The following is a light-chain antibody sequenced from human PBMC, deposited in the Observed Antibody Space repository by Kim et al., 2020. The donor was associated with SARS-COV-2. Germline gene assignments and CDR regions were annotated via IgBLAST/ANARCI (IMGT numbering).Light chain of an antibody. CDR3: QVWDTSTYHVV. V-gene: IGLV3-21*04. CDR2: YDY. Sequence: APGRTATIACGGNNIGGKSVNCYQQKPGQAPVLVIYYDYSRPSGIPERISASNSGNTATLTISRVEAGDEADYYCQVWDTSTYHVVFGGGTQLTVL. J-gene: IGLJ2*01. CDR1: NIGGKS.